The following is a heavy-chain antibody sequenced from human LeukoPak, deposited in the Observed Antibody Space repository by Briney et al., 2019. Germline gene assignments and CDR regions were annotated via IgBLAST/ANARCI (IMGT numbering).Heavy chain of an antibody. V-gene: IGHV4-59*01. Sequence: PSETLSLTCTVSGGSISNYYWSWIRQPPGKGLEWIGYIYYSGSTDYNPSLKSRVTISVDTSKNQFSLKLNSVTAADTAVYYCARTTEDCSSTSCYQYWFDPWGQGTLVTVSS. CDR3: ARTTEDCSSTSCYQYWFDP. CDR2: IYYSGST. D-gene: IGHD2-2*01. CDR1: GGSISNYY. J-gene: IGHJ5*02.